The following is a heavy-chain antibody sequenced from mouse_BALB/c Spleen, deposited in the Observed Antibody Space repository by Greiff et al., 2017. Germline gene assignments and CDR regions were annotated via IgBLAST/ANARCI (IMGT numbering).Heavy chain of an antibody. Sequence: DVQLQESGPGLVKPSQSLSLTCTVTGYSITSDYAWNWIRQFPGNKLEWMGYISYSGSTSYNPSLKSRISITRDTSKNQFFLQLNSVTTEDTATYYCAREGMPTRGFAYWGQGTLVTVSA. V-gene: IGHV3-2*02. CDR1: GYSITSDYA. CDR3: AREGMPTRGFAY. D-gene: IGHD5-2*01. CDR2: ISYSGST. J-gene: IGHJ3*01.